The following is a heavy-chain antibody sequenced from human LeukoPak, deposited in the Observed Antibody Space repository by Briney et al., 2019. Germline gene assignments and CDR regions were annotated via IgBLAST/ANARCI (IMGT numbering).Heavy chain of an antibody. D-gene: IGHD2-15*01. CDR2: ISYSGGNT. CDR3: ARDRYCSGGSCHGDFAY. CDR1: GFTFSSYA. J-gene: IGHJ4*02. V-gene: IGHV3-23*01. Sequence: HPGGSLRLSCAASGFTFSSYAMSWVRQAPGKGLEWVSTISYSGGNTDYADSVEGRFTVSRDNSKNTQYLQVNSLRAGDTAVYYCARDRYCSGGSCHGDFAYWGQGTLVTVSS.